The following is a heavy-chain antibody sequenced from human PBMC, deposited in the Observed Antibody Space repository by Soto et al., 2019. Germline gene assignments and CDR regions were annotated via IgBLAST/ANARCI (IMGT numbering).Heavy chain of an antibody. CDR2: ISTTSTFT. CDR3: ARGAVSRQHFYYGFDV. Sequence: WGSLRLSCSASVFTFSDSFMSWIRQAPGKGLEWVSSISTTSTFTDYAASLKGRVTVSRDNSRNALFLQLDSLRDEDTAVYFCARGAVSRQHFYYGFDVWGQGTTVTVSS. D-gene: IGHD4-17*01. CDR1: VFTFSDSF. V-gene: IGHV3-11*06. J-gene: IGHJ6*02.